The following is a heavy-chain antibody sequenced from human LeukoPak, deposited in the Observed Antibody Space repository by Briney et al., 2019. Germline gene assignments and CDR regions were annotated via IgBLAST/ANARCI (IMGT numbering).Heavy chain of an antibody. CDR1: GYTFTDYY. J-gene: IGHJ4*02. V-gene: IGHV1-2*04. CDR2: INPNSGGT. Sequence: ASVKVSCKASGYTFTDYYMHWVRQAPGQGLEWLGWINPNSGGTIYAQKFQGWVTMTRDTSHSSAYMELSRLRSDDTAVYYCARVKAGGSYYLDYWGQGTLVTVSS. D-gene: IGHD3-10*01. CDR3: ARVKAGGSYYLDY.